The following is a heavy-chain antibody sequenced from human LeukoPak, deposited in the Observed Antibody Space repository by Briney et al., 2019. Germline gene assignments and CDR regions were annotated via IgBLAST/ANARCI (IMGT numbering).Heavy chain of an antibody. CDR2: IYYSGST. J-gene: IGHJ4*02. CDR1: GGSISGSNW. D-gene: IGHD6-13*01. CDR3: ATDSSSWFIDY. V-gene: IGHV4-4*02. Sequence: SETLSLTCAVSGGSISGSNWWSWVRQAPGKGLEWIGSIYYSGSTYYNPSLKSRVTISVDTSKNQFSLKLSSVTAADTAVYYCATDSSSWFIDYWGQGTLVTVSS.